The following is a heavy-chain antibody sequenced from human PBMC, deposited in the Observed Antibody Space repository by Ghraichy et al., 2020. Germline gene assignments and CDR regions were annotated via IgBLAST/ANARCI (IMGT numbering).Heavy chain of an antibody. CDR1: GFTFSSYA. Sequence: GGSLRLSCAASGFTFSSYAMSWVRQAPGKGLEWVSTISGGGDNTYYADSVKGRFTISRDNSKNTLYLHMNSLRAEDTALYSCAKGDHYFDYWGQGTPVTVSS. J-gene: IGHJ4*02. V-gene: IGHV3-23*01. CDR2: ISGGGDNT. CDR3: AKGDHYFDY.